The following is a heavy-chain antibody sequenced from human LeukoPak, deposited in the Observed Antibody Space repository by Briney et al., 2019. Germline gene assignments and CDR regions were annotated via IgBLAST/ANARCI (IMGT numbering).Heavy chain of an antibody. D-gene: IGHD3-22*01. CDR1: GGSISSYY. V-gene: IGHV4-4*07. CDR3: ARDYYYDSSGYYYGGLDY. Sequence: SETLSLTCTVSGGSISSYYWSWIRQPAGKGLEWIGRIYTSGSTNYNPSLKSRVTMSVDTSKNQFSLKLSSVTAADTAVYYCARDYYYDSSGYYYGGLDYWGQGTLVTVSS. CDR2: IYTSGST. J-gene: IGHJ4*02.